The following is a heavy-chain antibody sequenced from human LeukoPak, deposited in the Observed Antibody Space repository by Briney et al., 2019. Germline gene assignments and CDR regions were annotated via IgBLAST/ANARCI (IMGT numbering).Heavy chain of an antibody. CDR1: GGSFSGYY. Sequence: PSETLSLTCAVSGGSFSGYYWTWIRQPPGKGLEWIGEINHSGSTNYNPSLKSRVTISVDTSKNQFSLKVTSVTAADTAVYYCARQYGSGWYKGYFQYWGQGTLVTVSS. J-gene: IGHJ1*01. CDR2: INHSGST. D-gene: IGHD6-19*01. CDR3: ARQYGSGWYKGYFQY. V-gene: IGHV4-34*01.